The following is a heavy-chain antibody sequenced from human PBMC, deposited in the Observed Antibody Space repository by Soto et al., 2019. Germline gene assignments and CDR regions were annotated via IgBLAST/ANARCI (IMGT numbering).Heavy chain of an antibody. J-gene: IGHJ4*02. D-gene: IGHD2-2*02. CDR1: GFTFSSYA. CDR3: ARTQDIVVVPAAIRPTRIDPFDY. CDR2: ISGSGGST. Sequence: PGGSLRLSCAASGFTFSSYAMSWVRQAPGKGLEWVSAISGSGGSTYYADYVKGRFTISRDNSKKTLYQQMNSLRAEDTAVYYCARTQDIVVVPAAIRPTRIDPFDYWGQGTLVTVSS. V-gene: IGHV3-23*01.